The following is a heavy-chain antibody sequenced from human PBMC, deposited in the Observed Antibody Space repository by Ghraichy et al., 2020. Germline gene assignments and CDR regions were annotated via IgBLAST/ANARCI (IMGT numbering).Heavy chain of an antibody. CDR2: IYYSGSA. D-gene: IGHD2-2*01. J-gene: IGHJ4*02. Sequence: SQTLSLTCTVSGASISNSSYYWGWIRQPPGKGLEWIGSIYYSGSAYYNPSLKSRVTISVDTPRNQFSLNLRSVTAADTAIYYCARGLLGYCSSISCCGIDYWGQGPLVTVSS. V-gene: IGHV4-39*01. CDR3: ARGLLGYCSSISCCGIDY. CDR1: GASISNSSYY.